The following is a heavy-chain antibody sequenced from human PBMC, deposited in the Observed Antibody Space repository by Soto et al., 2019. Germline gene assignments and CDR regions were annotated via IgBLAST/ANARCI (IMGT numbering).Heavy chain of an antibody. CDR1: GYTFTGYY. CDR3: GRGHFGGGPNFDY. J-gene: IGHJ4*02. D-gene: IGHD3-16*01. V-gene: IGHV1-2*04. CDR2: INPNSGST. Sequence: ASVKGSCKASGYTFTGYYMHWVRQAPGQGLEWMGWINPNSGSTNYAQKFQGWVTMTRDTSTSTAYMELSSLRSDDTAVYYCGRGHFGGGPNFDYWGQGTRVTVSS.